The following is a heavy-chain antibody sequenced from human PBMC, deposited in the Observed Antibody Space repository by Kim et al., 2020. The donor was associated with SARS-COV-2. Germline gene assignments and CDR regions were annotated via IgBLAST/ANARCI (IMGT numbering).Heavy chain of an antibody. D-gene: IGHD2-15*01. Sequence: ASVKVSCKASGYSFSRYAIHWMRQAPGQRLEWMGWIDAGAGNTKYSQRFQGRVTMTRDTSASKVYMEMSSLTSEDTAIYYCARGWSATGIDPWGQGTLVTVSS. J-gene: IGHJ5*02. V-gene: IGHV1-3*01. CDR2: IDAGAGNT. CDR1: GYSFSRYA. CDR3: ARGWSATGIDP.